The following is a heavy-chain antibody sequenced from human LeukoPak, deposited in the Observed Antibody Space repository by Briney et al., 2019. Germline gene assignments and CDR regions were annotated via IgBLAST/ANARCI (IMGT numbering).Heavy chain of an antibody. CDR3: AKNGKDNYDMFFDF. J-gene: IGHJ4*02. CDR1: GFTFSNYA. V-gene: IGHV3-23*01. CDR2: LGDNDGRT. Sequence: GGSLRLSCAASGFTFSNYAMNRVRQAPGKGLEWVSALGDNDGRTFYADSVKGRFTISRDNSKNTLYLQMNSLRAEDTAIYYCAKNGKDNYDMFFDFWGQGTLVTVSS. D-gene: IGHD3-9*01.